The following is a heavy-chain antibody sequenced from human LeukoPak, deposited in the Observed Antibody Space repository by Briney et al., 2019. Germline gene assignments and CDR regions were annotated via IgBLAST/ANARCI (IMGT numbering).Heavy chain of an antibody. J-gene: IGHJ4*02. CDR1: GYSFTSYW. Sequence: GESLKISCKGSGYSFTSYWIGWARQMPGKGLEWMGIIYPGDSDTRYSPSFQGQVTISADKSISTAYLQWSSLKASDTAMYYCARHGVASGSSSDYWGQGTLVTVSS. D-gene: IGHD1-26*01. V-gene: IGHV5-51*01. CDR2: IYPGDSDT. CDR3: ARHGVASGSSSDY.